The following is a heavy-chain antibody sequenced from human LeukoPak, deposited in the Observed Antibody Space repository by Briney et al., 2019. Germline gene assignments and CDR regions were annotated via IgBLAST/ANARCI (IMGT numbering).Heavy chain of an antibody. Sequence: SETLSLTCTVSGYSISSGYYWGWIRQPPGKGLEWIGSIYHSGSTYYNPSLKSRVTISVDTSKNQFSLNLNSVTAADTAVYYCTRPGYYGDYAFDYWGQGTLVTVSS. CDR3: TRPGYYGDYAFDY. J-gene: IGHJ4*02. D-gene: IGHD4-17*01. V-gene: IGHV4-38-2*02. CDR2: IYHSGST. CDR1: GYSISSGYY.